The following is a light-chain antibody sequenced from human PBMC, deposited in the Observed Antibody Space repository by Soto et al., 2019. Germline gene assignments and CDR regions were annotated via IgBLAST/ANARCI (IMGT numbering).Light chain of an antibody. Sequence: QSALSQLSSVSGSPGQSITISCTGTIIDVGHPYNYVSWYQQYPGKPPKLLILGVSNRPSGISGRFSGSKYGNTASLTISGLQPEDEVDYYCMSYIASTSTHWVLGGGTKVTVL. CDR1: IIDVGHPYNY. CDR2: GVS. V-gene: IGLV2-14*03. CDR3: MSYIASTSTHWV. J-gene: IGLJ3*02.